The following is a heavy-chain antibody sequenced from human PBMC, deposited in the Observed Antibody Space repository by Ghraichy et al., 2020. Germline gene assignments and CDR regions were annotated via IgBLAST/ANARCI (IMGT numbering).Heavy chain of an antibody. D-gene: IGHD3-3*01. CDR1: GFSFSTYG. Sequence: GGSLRLSCAASGFSFSTYGMHWVRQAPGKGLEWVAFIWYDGSNKYYADSVKGRFTISRDNSKNTLYLQMNSLRAEDTAVYYCARGVDYDFWSGYYSSGMDVWGQGTTVTVSS. CDR3: ARGVDYDFWSGYYSSGMDV. J-gene: IGHJ6*02. CDR2: IWYDGSNK. V-gene: IGHV3-33*01.